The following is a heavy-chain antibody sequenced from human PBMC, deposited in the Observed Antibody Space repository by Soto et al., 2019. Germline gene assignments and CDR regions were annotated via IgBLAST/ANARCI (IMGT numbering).Heavy chain of an antibody. Sequence: DVQVVESGGGLVQPGGSLRLSCAVSGFSFSTYWMTWVRQAPGKGLEWVANIKYDGGEMYYEGSVKGRFTISRDNAKNSLDLQMNSLRAEDTAVYYCVRNSGWYRLDHWGQGTLVTVSS. CDR3: VRNSGWYRLDH. CDR1: GFSFSTYW. V-gene: IGHV3-7*03. D-gene: IGHD6-19*01. J-gene: IGHJ4*02. CDR2: IKYDGGEM.